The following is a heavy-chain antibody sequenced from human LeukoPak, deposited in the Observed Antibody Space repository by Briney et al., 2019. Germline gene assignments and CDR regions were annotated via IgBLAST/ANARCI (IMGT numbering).Heavy chain of an antibody. J-gene: IGHJ4*02. V-gene: IGHV3-7*01. CDR2: IKQDGSEK. Sequence: GGSLRLSCVASGLTFSSFWMSWVRQAPGKGLEWVANIKQDGSEKHYVDSVKGRFTISRDNAKNSLYLQMNSLRAEDTAVYYCARHGSYCFDSWGQGTLVTVSS. CDR1: GLTFSSFW. D-gene: IGHD3-10*01. CDR3: ARHGSYCFDS.